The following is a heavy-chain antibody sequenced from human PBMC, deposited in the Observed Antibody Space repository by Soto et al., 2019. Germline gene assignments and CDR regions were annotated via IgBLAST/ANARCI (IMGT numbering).Heavy chain of an antibody. J-gene: IGHJ5*02. Sequence: QVQLQESGPGLVKPSQTLSLTCTVSGGSINTGGYYWGWIRHLPGEGLEGIGHIFSTGTAYYNPSLRSRVTVSIDTSANQFSLHMYSVTAADTAMYYCARRLDDTPETFFNWFDPWGQGILVTVSS. CDR1: GGSINTGGYY. D-gene: IGHD2-15*01. V-gene: IGHV4-31*03. CDR2: IFSTGTA. CDR3: ARRLDDTPETFFNWFDP.